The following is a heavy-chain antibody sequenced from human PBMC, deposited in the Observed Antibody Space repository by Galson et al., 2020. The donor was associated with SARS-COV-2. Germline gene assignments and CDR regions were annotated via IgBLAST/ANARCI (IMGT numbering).Heavy chain of an antibody. CDR1: GFTFSRHD. CDR2: IGADGRK. J-gene: IGHJ3*02. Sequence: GESPKTPRAAPGFTFSRHDMHWVRPLTGKGPEWVSGIGADGRKYLPDSVKGRFTLSRDNAKNSLHLQRNSLTAGDTAVYYCGRDDDSSGRDAWYICGLGTMGTDSS. CDR3: GRDDDSSGRDAWYI. V-gene: IGHV3-13*04. D-gene: IGHD3-22*01.